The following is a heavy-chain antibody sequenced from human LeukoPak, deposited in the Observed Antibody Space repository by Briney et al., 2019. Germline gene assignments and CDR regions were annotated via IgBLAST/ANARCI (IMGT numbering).Heavy chain of an antibody. J-gene: IGHJ4*02. CDR2: INPSGGST. CDR1: GYTFTSYY. Sequence: ASVKVSCKASGYTFTSYYMHWVRQAPGQGLEWMGIINPSGGSTSYAQKFQGRVTMTRDTSTSTVYMELSSLRSEDTAVYYCARASMVRGVIMWVKGYYFDYWGQGTLVTVSS. V-gene: IGHV1-46*01. D-gene: IGHD3-10*01. CDR3: ARASMVRGVIMWVKGYYFDY.